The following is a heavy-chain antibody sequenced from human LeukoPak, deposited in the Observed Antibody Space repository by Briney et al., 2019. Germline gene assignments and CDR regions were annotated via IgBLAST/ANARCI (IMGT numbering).Heavy chain of an antibody. CDR1: GFTFSSYA. V-gene: IGHV3-23*01. CDR3: AKRAVETAYYFDY. J-gene: IGHJ4*02. CDR2: ISGGGGST. D-gene: IGHD4-23*01. Sequence: PGGSLRLSCAASGFTFSSYAMTWVRQAPGKGLEWVSAISGGGGSTYYADSVKGRFTISRDNSKNTLYLQVNSLRAEDTAVYYCAKRAVETAYYFDYWGQGTLVTVSS.